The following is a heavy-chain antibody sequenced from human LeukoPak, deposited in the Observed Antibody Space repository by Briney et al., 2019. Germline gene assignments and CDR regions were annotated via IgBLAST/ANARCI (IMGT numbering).Heavy chain of an antibody. D-gene: IGHD2/OR15-2a*01. Sequence: GGSLRLSCAASGFTVTTYYMSWVRQAPGKGLEWISVIYSAGHTYYADSVKGRFAISRDNSNNTLYLQMNSLRAEDTAVYYCARGIYGPYYFDSWGQGTLVTASS. V-gene: IGHV3-53*01. CDR2: IYSAGHT. J-gene: IGHJ4*02. CDR1: GFTVTTYY. CDR3: ARGIYGPYYFDS.